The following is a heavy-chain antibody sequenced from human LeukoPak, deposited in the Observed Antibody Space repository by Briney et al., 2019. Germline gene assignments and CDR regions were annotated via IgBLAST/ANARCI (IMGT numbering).Heavy chain of an antibody. V-gene: IGHV3-21*01. CDR3: ARVMVYATIYYYDGMDV. CDR2: MSSSSSYI. Sequence: GGSLRLSCAASGFTLSSCSMNWVRQAPGKGLEWVSSMSSSSSYIYYADSVKGRFTISRDNAKNSLYLQMNSLRAEDTAVYYCARVMVYATIYYYDGMDVWGQGTTVTVSS. CDR1: GFTLSSCS. D-gene: IGHD2-8*01. J-gene: IGHJ6*02.